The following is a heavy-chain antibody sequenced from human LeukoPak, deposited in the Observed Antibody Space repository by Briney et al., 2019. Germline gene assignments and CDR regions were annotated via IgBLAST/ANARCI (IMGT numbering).Heavy chain of an antibody. CDR3: ARVWGGSSSRTRFDY. V-gene: IGHV1-18*01. Sequence: ASVKVSCKASGYTFTSYGISWVRQAPGQGLERMGWISAYNGNTNYAQKLQGRVTMPTDTSTNTAYMELRSLRSDDTAVYYCARVWGGSSSRTRFDYWGQGTLVTVSS. CDR1: GYTFTSYG. J-gene: IGHJ4*02. D-gene: IGHD6-13*01. CDR2: ISAYNGNT.